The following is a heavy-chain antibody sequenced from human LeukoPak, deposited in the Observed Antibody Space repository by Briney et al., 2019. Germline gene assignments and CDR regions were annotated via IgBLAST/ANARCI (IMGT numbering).Heavy chain of an antibody. D-gene: IGHD6-19*01. V-gene: IGHV1-69*13. CDR3: ARFPLGSGWYFDY. Sequence: SSEKVSCKASGCTFSIYAISWGRQAPGQGLELMGVVIPIFATANYAQNFHGRVTITADESTSTAYMELSSLGSEENSVYYCARFPLGSGWYFDYWGQGTLVTVSS. J-gene: IGHJ4*02. CDR2: VIPIFATA. CDR1: GCTFSIYA.